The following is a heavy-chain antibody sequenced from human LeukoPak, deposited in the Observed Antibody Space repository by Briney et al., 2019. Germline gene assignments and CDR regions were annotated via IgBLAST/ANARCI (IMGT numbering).Heavy chain of an antibody. CDR3: ARAGRWVQLDPPHAFDI. CDR2: IYYSGST. V-gene: IGHV4-59*01. D-gene: IGHD5-24*01. J-gene: IGHJ3*02. CDR1: GGSISSYY. Sequence: SETLSLTCTVSGGSISSYYRSWIRQPPGKGLEWIGYIYYSGSTNYNPSLKSRVTISVDTSKNQFSLKLSSVTAADTAVYYCARAGRWVQLDPPHAFDIGGQGTMVTVSS.